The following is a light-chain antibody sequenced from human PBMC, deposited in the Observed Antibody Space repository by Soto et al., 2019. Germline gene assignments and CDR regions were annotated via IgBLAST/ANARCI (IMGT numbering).Light chain of an antibody. Sequence: QSALTQPASVSGSPGQSITISCTGTSSDVGRYNLVSWYQQHPGKAPKLMIYDGSKRPSGVSNRFSGSKSGTSASLTITGLQAEDEADYYCRSYAGSITFVVFGGGTKLTVL. CDR2: DGS. J-gene: IGLJ2*01. V-gene: IGLV2-23*01. CDR1: SSDVGRYNL. CDR3: RSYAGSITFVV.